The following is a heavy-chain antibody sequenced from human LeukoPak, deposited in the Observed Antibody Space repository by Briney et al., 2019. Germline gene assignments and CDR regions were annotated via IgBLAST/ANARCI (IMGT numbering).Heavy chain of an antibody. D-gene: IGHD2/OR15-2a*01. J-gene: IGHJ4*02. V-gene: IGHV3-74*01. CDR1: GFTFSSYD. Sequence: GGSLRLSCAASGFTFSSYDTSWVRQAPGEGLVWVSRIRSDGSDTRYAESVKGRFTISRDNAKNTLYLQMNSLRAEDTAVYYCARDWFHAIDYWGQGTLVTVSS. CDR2: IRSDGSDT. CDR3: ARDWFHAIDY.